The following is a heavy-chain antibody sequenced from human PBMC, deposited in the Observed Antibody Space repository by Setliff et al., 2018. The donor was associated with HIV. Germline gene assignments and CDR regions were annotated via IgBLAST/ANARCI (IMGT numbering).Heavy chain of an antibody. Sequence: SVKVSCKASGGTFSSYAISWVRQAPGQGLEWMGGIIPIFGTPNYAQKFQGRVTITAEDESTSTAYMELSSLGSEDTAVYYCARAIRAAAGNDAFHVWGQGTMVTVSS. CDR2: IIPIFGTP. V-gene: IGHV1-69*13. J-gene: IGHJ3*01. D-gene: IGHD6-13*01. CDR1: GGTFSSYA. CDR3: ARAIRAAAGNDAFHV.